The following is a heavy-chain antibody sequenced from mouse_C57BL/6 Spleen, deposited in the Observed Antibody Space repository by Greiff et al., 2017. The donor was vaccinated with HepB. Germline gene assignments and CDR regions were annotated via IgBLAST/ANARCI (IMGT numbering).Heavy chain of an antibody. D-gene: IGHD1-1*01. Sequence: VQLQQSGAELARPGASVKLSCKASGYTFTSYGISWVKQRTGQGLEWIGEIYPRSGNTYYNEKFKGKATLTADKSSSTAYMELRSLTSEDSAVYVCARHYYGSSWFAYWGQGTLVTVSA. V-gene: IGHV1-81*01. CDR3: ARHYYGSSWFAY. CDR2: IYPRSGNT. CDR1: GYTFTSYG. J-gene: IGHJ3*01.